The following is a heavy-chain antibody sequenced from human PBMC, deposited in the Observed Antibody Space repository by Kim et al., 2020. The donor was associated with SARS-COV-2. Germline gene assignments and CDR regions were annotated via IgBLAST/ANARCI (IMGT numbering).Heavy chain of an antibody. CDR1: GFTFDDYA. V-gene: IGHV3-9*01. Sequence: GGSLRLSCAASGFTFDDYAMHWVRQAPGKGLEWVSGISWNSGSIGYADSVKGRFTISRDNAKNSLYLQMNSLRAEDTALYYCAKDIHVANPYYYYYGMDVWGEGTTVTVSS. CDR3: AKDIHVANPYYYYYGMDV. D-gene: IGHD2-15*01. J-gene: IGHJ6*04. CDR2: ISWNSGSI.